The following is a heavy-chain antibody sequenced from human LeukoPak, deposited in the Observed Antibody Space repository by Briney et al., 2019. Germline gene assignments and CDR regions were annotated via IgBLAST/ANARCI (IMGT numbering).Heavy chain of an antibody. D-gene: IGHD2-2*01. Sequence: PSETLSLTCPGSGGSISSYYWSWIRQPPGKGLEGIGYIYYMGSTNYIPSLKSRVTISVDTSKNQFSLKLSSVTAADTAVYYCARGEYRYCSSTSCRAGWFDPWGQGTLVTVSS. CDR2: IYYMGST. CDR3: ARGEYRYCSSTSCRAGWFDP. V-gene: IGHV4-59*01. J-gene: IGHJ5*02. CDR1: GGSISSYY.